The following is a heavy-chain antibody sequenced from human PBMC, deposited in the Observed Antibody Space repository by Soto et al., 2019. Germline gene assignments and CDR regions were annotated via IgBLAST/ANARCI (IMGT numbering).Heavy chain of an antibody. Sequence: QAGGSLRLSCAASGFTFSSYAMHWVRQAPGKGLEWVAVISYDGSNKYYADSVKGRFTISRDNSKNTLYLQMNSLRAEDTAVYYCARCGVLRGILHYYYYGMDVWGQGTTVTVSS. J-gene: IGHJ6*02. CDR1: GFTFSSYA. D-gene: IGHD3-9*01. V-gene: IGHV3-30-3*01. CDR2: ISYDGSNK. CDR3: ARCGVLRGILHYYYYGMDV.